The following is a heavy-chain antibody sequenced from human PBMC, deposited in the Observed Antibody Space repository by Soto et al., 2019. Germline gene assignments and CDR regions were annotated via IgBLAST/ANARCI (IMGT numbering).Heavy chain of an antibody. Sequence: ASVKVSCKASGYTFTGYYMHWVRQAPGQGLEWMGWINPNSGGTNYAQKFQGWVTMTRDTSISTAYMELSRLRSDDTAVYYCASLWGNYHPVFDIWGQGSMVTVSS. CDR1: GYTFTGYY. D-gene: IGHD1-7*01. CDR3: ASLWGNYHPVFDI. CDR2: INPNSGGT. V-gene: IGHV1-2*04. J-gene: IGHJ3*02.